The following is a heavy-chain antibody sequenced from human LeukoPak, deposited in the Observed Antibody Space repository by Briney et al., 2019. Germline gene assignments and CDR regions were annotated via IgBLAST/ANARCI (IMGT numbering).Heavy chain of an antibody. J-gene: IGHJ4*02. CDR3: ARGRYGWLPFDY. Sequence: SETLSLTCTVPGGSMSSYYWSWIRQPPGKGLEWIGYIYYSGSTNYNPSLKSRVTISVDTSKNQFTLNLSSVTAADTAVYYCARGRYGWLPFDYWGQGTLVTVSS. V-gene: IGHV4-59*01. D-gene: IGHD3-16*01. CDR2: IYYSGST. CDR1: GGSMSSYY.